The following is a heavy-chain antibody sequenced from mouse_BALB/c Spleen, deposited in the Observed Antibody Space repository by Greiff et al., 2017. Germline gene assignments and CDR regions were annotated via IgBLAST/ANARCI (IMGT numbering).Heavy chain of an antibody. D-gene: IGHD1-2*01. V-gene: IGHV1S56*01. J-gene: IGHJ2*01. CDR3: ARTHYYGYVGYFDY. Sequence: VQLQQSGPELVKPGASVKMSCKASGYTFTSYYIHWVKQRPGQGLEWIGWIYPGDGSTKYNEKFKGKTTLTADKSSSTAYMLLSSLTSEDSAIYFCARTHYYGYVGYFDYWGQGTTLTVSS. CDR2: IYPGDGST. CDR1: GYTFTSYY.